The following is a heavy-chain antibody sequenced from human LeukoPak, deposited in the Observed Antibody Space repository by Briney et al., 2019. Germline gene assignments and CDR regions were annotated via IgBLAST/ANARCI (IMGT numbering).Heavy chain of an antibody. CDR2: IHSGGITI. J-gene: IGHJ4*02. CDR1: GFPFSSYE. D-gene: IGHD4-17*01. Sequence: PGGSLRLSCEGSGFPFSSYEMNWLRQAPGKGLEWVSHIHSGGITIYYVDSVKGRFTVSRDNAKNSIYLQMDSLRVEDTAIYYCARDSVGDLLDYWGQGTPVTVSS. V-gene: IGHV3-48*03. CDR3: ARDSVGDLLDY.